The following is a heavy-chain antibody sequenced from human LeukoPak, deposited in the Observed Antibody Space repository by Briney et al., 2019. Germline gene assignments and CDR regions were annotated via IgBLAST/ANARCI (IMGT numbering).Heavy chain of an antibody. D-gene: IGHD3-16*01. J-gene: IGHJ4*02. Sequence: ESGPTLVKPTQTLTLTCSFSGLSLTTSGVGVGWIRQPPGKALEWLALIYWDDDKRYSPSLKSRLTITKDTSKNQVVLTMTNMDPVDTATYYCSHRGVLIPYFDYWGQGALVTVSS. CDR1: GLSLTTSGVG. CDR2: IYWDDDK. V-gene: IGHV2-5*02. CDR3: SHRGVLIPYFDY.